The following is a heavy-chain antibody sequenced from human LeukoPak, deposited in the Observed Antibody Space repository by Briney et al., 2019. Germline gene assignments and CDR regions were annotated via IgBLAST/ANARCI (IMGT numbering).Heavy chain of an antibody. V-gene: IGHV3-48*01. CDR1: GFTFSSYS. CDR2: ISSSSRTI. Sequence: GGSLRLSCAASGFTFSSYSMNWVRQAPGKGLEWLSYISSSSRTIYYADSVRGRFTISRDNANNSLYLQMNSLRAEDTAVYYCARDRYGDYDFDYWGQGTLVTVSS. CDR3: ARDRYGDYDFDY. J-gene: IGHJ4*02. D-gene: IGHD4-17*01.